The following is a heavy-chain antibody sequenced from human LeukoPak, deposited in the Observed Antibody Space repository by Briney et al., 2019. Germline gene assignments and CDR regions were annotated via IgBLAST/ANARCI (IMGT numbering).Heavy chain of an antibody. Sequence: SETLSLTCTVSGGSISSSSYYWGWIRQPPGKGLEWIGSIYYSGSTYYNPSLKSRVTISVDTSKNQFSLKVSSVTAADTAVYYCARGSSQVQRGTRYYHMDVWGKGTTVTVSS. CDR3: ARGSSQVQRGTRYYHMDV. V-gene: IGHV4-39*07. D-gene: IGHD1-1*01. CDR2: IYYSGST. CDR1: GGSISSSSYY. J-gene: IGHJ6*03.